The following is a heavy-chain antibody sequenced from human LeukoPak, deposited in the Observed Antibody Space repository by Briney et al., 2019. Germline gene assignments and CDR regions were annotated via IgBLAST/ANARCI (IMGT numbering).Heavy chain of an antibody. J-gene: IGHJ4*02. Sequence: GGSRRLSCAAFGFTFSSYAMSWVRQAPGKGLEWVSAISGSGGSTYYADSVKGRFTISRDNSKNTLYLQMNSLRAEDTAVYYCAKDLSGYDDYWGQGTLVTVSS. CDR2: ISGSGGST. V-gene: IGHV3-23*01. D-gene: IGHD5-12*01. CDR1: GFTFSSYA. CDR3: AKDLSGYDDY.